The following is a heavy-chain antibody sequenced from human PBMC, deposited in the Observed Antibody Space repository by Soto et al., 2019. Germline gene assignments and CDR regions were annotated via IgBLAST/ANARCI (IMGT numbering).Heavy chain of an antibody. D-gene: IGHD2-15*01. J-gene: IGHJ6*02. Sequence: GGALRLSCAASGFPFSIYGMHWVRQSPGKGLEWVAVISYDGSNKYYADSVKGRFTISRDNSKNTLYLQMNSLRAEDTAVYYCAKDSPRWPRRNYSHYGTEVSDQGSRVTFSS. V-gene: IGHV3-30*18. CDR3: AKDSPRWPRRNYSHYGTEV. CDR1: GFPFSIYG. CDR2: ISYDGSNK.